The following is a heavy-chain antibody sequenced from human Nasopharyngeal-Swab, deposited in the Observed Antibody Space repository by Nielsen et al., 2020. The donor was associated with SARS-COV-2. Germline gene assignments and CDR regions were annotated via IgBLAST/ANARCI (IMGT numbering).Heavy chain of an antibody. V-gene: IGHV4-59*08. CDR3: ARGDSSGWAFDY. Sequence: PGKGLEWIGYIYYSGSTNYNPSLKSRVTISVDMSKNQFSLKLSSVTAADTAVYYCARGDSSGWAFDYWGQGTLVTVSS. CDR2: IYYSGST. J-gene: IGHJ4*02. D-gene: IGHD6-19*01.